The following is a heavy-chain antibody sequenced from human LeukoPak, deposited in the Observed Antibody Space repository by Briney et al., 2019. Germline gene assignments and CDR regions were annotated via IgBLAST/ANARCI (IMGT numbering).Heavy chain of an antibody. CDR1: GFTFNNAW. D-gene: IGHD6-19*01. CDR3: TRYSSSGWV. Sequence: GGSLRLSCAASGFTFNNAWMNWVRQAPGKGLEWVGRIKSKTDGGTTDYAAPVKGRFTVSRDDSKNTLDLQMNSLKTDDTAVYYCTRYSSSGWVWGQGTLVTVSS. V-gene: IGHV3-15*01. CDR2: IKSKTDGGTT. J-gene: IGHJ4*02.